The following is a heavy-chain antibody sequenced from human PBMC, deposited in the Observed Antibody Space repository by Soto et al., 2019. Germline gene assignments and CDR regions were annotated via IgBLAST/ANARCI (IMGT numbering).Heavy chain of an antibody. CDR3: AKGVTAETSGWLSNFDT. Sequence: QVHLVQSGAEVKKPGASVRVSCKASGYSFSDFYMQWVRQAPGHGLEWVGGNNPTRGGTNFAQKFRGSDILTADTSTSTAYMEVSRIASDDTAVYFCAKGVTAETSGWLSNFDTWGQGTLVTVSS. D-gene: IGHD6-19*01. J-gene: IGHJ4*02. V-gene: IGHV1-2*02. CDR2: NNPTRGGT. CDR1: GYSFSDFY.